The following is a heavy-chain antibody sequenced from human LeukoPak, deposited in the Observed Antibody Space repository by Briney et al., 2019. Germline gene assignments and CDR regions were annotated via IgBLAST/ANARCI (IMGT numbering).Heavy chain of an antibody. D-gene: IGHD4-11*01. Sequence: RSAGSLSLSRAASGFTFSSYCMSWVRQTPGKRLEWVASIKQDGTEKHYVDSVKGRFTISKDNAKNSLYLQMNRLRAEDTAVYYCAREDHSNYEYWGQGTLVTVCS. CDR3: AREDHSNYEY. J-gene: IGHJ4*02. CDR1: GFTFSSYC. CDR2: IKQDGTEK. V-gene: IGHV3-7*03.